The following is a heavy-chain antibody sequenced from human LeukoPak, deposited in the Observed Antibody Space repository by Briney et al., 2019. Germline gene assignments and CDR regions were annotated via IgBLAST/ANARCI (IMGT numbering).Heavy chain of an antibody. Sequence: PGGSLRLSCAASGFTFSDYWMSWVRQAPGKGLEWVANIKKDGSEKYYVDSVKGRFTVSRDNSKNTLNLQMNSLRAEDTALYYCAKDQNYESSGYYGGFDYWGQGTLVTVSS. J-gene: IGHJ4*02. CDR2: IKKDGSEK. CDR1: GFTFSDYW. CDR3: AKDQNYESSGYYGGFDY. V-gene: IGHV3-7*05. D-gene: IGHD3-22*01.